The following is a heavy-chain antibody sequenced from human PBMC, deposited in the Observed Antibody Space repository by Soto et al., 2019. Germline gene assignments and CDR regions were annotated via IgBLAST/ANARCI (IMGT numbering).Heavy chain of an antibody. J-gene: IGHJ5*02. Sequence: PSETLSLTCAVSGYSITSGYYWGWIRQPPGKGLEWMGTIHHTGGTYYNPSLKSRVTISVDTSKNQFSLKLSSVTAADTAVYYCARSTGICSSTSCYSPWFDPWGQGTLVTVSS. D-gene: IGHD2-2*02. CDR3: ARSTGICSSTSCYSPWFDP. CDR1: GYSITSGYY. CDR2: IHHTGGT. V-gene: IGHV4-38-2*01.